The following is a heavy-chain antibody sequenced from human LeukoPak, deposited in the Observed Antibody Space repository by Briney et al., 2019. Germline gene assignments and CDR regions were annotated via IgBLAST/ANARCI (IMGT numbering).Heavy chain of an antibody. J-gene: IGHJ4*02. CDR1: GGSISSSSYY. Sequence: ETLSLTCTVSGGSISSSSYYWGWIRQPPGKGLEWVSAISGSGGSTYYADSVKGRFTISRDNSKNTLYLQMNSLRAEDTAVYYCAKDPATVTTGVYDYWGQGTLVTVSS. CDR2: ISGSGGST. V-gene: IGHV3-23*01. CDR3: AKDPATVTTGVYDY. D-gene: IGHD4-17*01.